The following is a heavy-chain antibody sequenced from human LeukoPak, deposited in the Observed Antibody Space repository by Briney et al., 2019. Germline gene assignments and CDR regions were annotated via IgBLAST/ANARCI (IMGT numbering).Heavy chain of an antibody. CDR1: GFMFSWYW. CDR2: IKQDGSEK. CDR3: ARDLLGQWPTVFDY. Sequence: QPGGSLRLSCAASGFMFSWYWMSWVRQVPGKGLEWVANIKQDGSEKYYVDSVKGRFTISRDNAKNSLYLQMNSLRAEDTAVYYCARDLLGQWPTVFDYWGQGTLVTVSS. V-gene: IGHV3-7*01. D-gene: IGHD6-19*01. J-gene: IGHJ4*02.